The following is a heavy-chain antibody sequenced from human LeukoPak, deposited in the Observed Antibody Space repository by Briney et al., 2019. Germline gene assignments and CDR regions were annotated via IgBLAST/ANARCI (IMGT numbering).Heavy chain of an antibody. CDR1: GYTFTGYY. CDR3: ARDGLAAAGTSDY. V-gene: IGHV1-2*02. CDR2: INPNSGGT. J-gene: IGHJ4*02. Sequence: ASVKVSCKASGYTFTGYYMHWVRQAPGQGLEWMGWINPNSGGTNYAQKFQGRVTMTRDTSISTAYMELSRLRSDDTAVYYCARDGLAAAGTSDYWGQGTLVTVSS. D-gene: IGHD6-13*01.